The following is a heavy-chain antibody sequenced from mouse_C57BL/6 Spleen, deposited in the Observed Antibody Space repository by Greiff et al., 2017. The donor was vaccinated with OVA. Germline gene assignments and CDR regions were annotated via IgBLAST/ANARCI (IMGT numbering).Heavy chain of an antibody. D-gene: IGHD1-1*01. CDR2: IDPSDSYT. V-gene: IGHV1-69*01. CDR1: GYTFTSYW. Sequence: QVQLQQPGAELVMPGASVKLSCKASGYTFTSYWMHWVQQRPGQGLEWIGEIDPSDSYTNYNQQFKGKSTLTVDKSSSTAYMQLSSLTSEDSAVYYCARMGYYGSSLYFDVWGTGTTVTVSS. CDR3: ARMGYYGSSLYFDV. J-gene: IGHJ1*03.